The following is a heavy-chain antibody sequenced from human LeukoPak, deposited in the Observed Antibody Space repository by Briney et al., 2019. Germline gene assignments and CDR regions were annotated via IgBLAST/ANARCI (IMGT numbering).Heavy chain of an antibody. J-gene: IGHJ4*02. V-gene: IGHV3-21*01. CDR1: GFTFSSYS. D-gene: IGHD4-17*01. CDR3: ARDSDYGDHDY. CDR2: ISSSSSYI. Sequence: GGSLRPSCAASGFTFSSYSMNWVRQAPGKGLEWVSSISSSSSYIYYADSVKGRFTISRDNAKNSLYLQMNSLRAEDTAVYYCARDSDYGDHDYWGQGTLVTVSS.